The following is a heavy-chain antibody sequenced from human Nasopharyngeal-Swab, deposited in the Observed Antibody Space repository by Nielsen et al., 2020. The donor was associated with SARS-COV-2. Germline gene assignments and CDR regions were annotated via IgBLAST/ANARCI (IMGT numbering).Heavy chain of an antibody. Sequence: SETLSLTCTVSGGSVSSGNYYWTWIRQPPGKGLEWIGYIYYSGSTNYNPSLKSRVTISVDTSKNQFSLKLSSVTAAVSAVYYCARYRSIWFGELSNYYYGMDVWVQGTTVTVSS. V-gene: IGHV4-61*01. CDR2: IYYSGST. CDR1: GGSVSSGNYY. D-gene: IGHD3-10*01. CDR3: ARYRSIWFGELSNYYYGMDV. J-gene: IGHJ6*02.